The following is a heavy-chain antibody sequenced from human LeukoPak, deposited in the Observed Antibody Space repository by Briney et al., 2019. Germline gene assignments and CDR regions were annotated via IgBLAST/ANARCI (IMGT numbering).Heavy chain of an antibody. J-gene: IGHJ4*02. Sequence: GGSLRLSCTVSGFTVSSNSMSWVRQAPGKGLEWVSFIYSDNTHYSDSVKSRFTISRDNSKNTLYLQMNSLRADDTAVYYCAKPAKTDYADYWGQGTLVTVSS. D-gene: IGHD1-14*01. CDR1: GFTVSSNS. V-gene: IGHV3-53*01. CDR3: AKPAKTDYADY. CDR2: IYSDNT.